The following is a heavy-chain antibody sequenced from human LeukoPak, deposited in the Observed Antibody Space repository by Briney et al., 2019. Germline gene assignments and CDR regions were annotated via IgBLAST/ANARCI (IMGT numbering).Heavy chain of an antibody. CDR3: AKDSTGYHPGY. CDR2: IPYDGIDE. J-gene: IGHJ4*02. Sequence: GGSLRLSCAASGFSFSSYGMHWVRQRPGRGPEWVALIPYDGIDENYADFAKGRFTISRDNLKNTVYLLINSVRTEDTAVYYCAKDSTGYHPGYWGQGTLVTGSS. CDR1: GFSFSSYG. V-gene: IGHV3-30*02. D-gene: IGHD3-9*01.